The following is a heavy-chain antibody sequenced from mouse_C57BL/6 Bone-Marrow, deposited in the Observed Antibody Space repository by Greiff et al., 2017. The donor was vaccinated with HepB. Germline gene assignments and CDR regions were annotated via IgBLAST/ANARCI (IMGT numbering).Heavy chain of an antibody. V-gene: IGHV5-4*01. Sequence: EVMLVESGGGLVKPGGSLKLSCAASGFTFSSYAMSWVRQTPEKRLEWVATISDGGSYTYYPDNVKGRFTISRDNAKNNLYLQMSHLKSEDTAMYYCARDGVTTVYYFDYWGQGTTLTVSS. J-gene: IGHJ2*01. CDR3: ARDGVTTVYYFDY. CDR2: ISDGGSYT. CDR1: GFTFSSYA. D-gene: IGHD2-1*01.